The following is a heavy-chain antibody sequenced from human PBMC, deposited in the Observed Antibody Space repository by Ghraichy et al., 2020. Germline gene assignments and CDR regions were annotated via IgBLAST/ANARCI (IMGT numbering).Heavy chain of an antibody. CDR3: ARGGDYYDSSGFKWFDP. CDR1: GDTFSSYV. V-gene: IGHV1-69*13. Sequence: SVKVSCKASGDTFSSYVISWVRQAPGQGLEWMGGIIPVFGTANYAQKFQGRVTITADESTTTAYMELSSLRSEDTAVYYCARGGDYYDSSGFKWFDPWGQGTLVTVSS. CDR2: IIPVFGTA. J-gene: IGHJ5*02. D-gene: IGHD3-22*01.